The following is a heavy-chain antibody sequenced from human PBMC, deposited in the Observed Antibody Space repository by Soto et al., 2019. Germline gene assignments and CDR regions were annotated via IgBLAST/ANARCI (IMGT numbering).Heavy chain of an antibody. Sequence: AGGSLRLSCAASGFTFSSYAMSWVRQAPGKGLEWVSAISGSGGSTYYADSVKGRFTISRDNSKNTLYLQMNSLRAEDTAVYYCAKTAYYDFWSGYSNYFDYWGQGTLVTVSS. J-gene: IGHJ4*02. CDR3: AKTAYYDFWSGYSNYFDY. CDR1: GFTFSSYA. D-gene: IGHD3-3*01. CDR2: ISGSGGST. V-gene: IGHV3-23*01.